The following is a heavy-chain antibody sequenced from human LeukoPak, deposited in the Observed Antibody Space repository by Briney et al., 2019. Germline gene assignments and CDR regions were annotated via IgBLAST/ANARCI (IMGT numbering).Heavy chain of an antibody. V-gene: IGHV3-53*01. J-gene: IGHJ4*02. CDR1: GFTVSSNY. D-gene: IGHD5-12*01. Sequence: GGSLRLSCVASGFTVSSNYMSWVRQAPGKGLEWVSVIYSDGSTYYTDSVKGRFTISRDNSKNTLYLQMNSLRAEDTAVYYCAREGYSGHVGHFDYWGQGTLVTVSS. CDR2: IYSDGST. CDR3: AREGYSGHVGHFDY.